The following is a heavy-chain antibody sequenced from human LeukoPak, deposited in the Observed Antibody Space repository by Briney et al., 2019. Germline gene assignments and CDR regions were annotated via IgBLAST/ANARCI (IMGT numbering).Heavy chain of an antibody. CDR3: AIQWEPPYYYYYMDV. D-gene: IGHD1-26*01. CDR1: GGSFSGYY. J-gene: IGHJ6*03. CDR2: INHSGST. Sequence: SETLSLTCAVYGGSFSGYYWSWIRQPPGKGLEWIGEINHSGSTNYNPSLKSRVTISVDTSKNQFSLKLSSVTAADTAVYYCAIQWEPPYYYYYMDVWGKGTTVTVSS. V-gene: IGHV4-34*01.